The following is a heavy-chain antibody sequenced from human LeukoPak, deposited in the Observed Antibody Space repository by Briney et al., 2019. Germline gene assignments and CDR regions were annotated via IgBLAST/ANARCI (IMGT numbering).Heavy chain of an antibody. Sequence: ASVKVSCKASGYTFTSYDINWVRQATGQGLEWMGWMNPNSGNTGYAQKFQGRVTMTRDTSTSTVYMELSSLRSEDTAVYYCARGEAAERTAYYYYMDVWGKGTTVTIS. V-gene: IGHV1-8*01. CDR3: ARGEAAERTAYYYYMDV. CDR1: GYTFTSYD. D-gene: IGHD6-13*01. CDR2: MNPNSGNT. J-gene: IGHJ6*03.